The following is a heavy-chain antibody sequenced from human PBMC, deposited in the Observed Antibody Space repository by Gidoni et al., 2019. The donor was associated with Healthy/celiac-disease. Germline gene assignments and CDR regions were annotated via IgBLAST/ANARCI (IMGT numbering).Heavy chain of an antibody. CDR3: ARDRMDTAMVIGYYYYGMDV. Sequence: QVQMVESGGGVVQPGRSLGLSWAASGFTFSSYGMHWVRQAPGKGLEWVAVIWYDGSNKYYADSVKGRFTISRDNSKNTLYLQMNSLRAEDTAVYYCARDRMDTAMVIGYYYYGMDVWGQGTTVTVSS. J-gene: IGHJ6*02. V-gene: IGHV3-33*01. D-gene: IGHD5-18*01. CDR1: GFTFSSYG. CDR2: IWYDGSNK.